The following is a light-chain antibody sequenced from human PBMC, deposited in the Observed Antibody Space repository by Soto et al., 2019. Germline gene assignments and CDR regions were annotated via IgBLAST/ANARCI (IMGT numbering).Light chain of an antibody. Sequence: QSALTQPPSVSGSPGQSFTISCTGASSDVGSYDRVSWYQQPPGTAPKLMIYEVSNRPSGVPDRFSGSKSGNTASLTISGLQAEDEADYYCSSYISSSTPVLFGGGTKLTVL. V-gene: IGLV2-18*02. CDR1: SSDVGSYDR. J-gene: IGLJ2*01. CDR3: SSYISSSTPVL. CDR2: EVS.